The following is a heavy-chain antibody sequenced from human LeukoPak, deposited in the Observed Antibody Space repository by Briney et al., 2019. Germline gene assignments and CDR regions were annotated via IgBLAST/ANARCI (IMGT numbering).Heavy chain of an antibody. CDR2: ISYDGSNK. CDR1: GFTFSSYA. CDR3: ARGGRLQLGYYYGMDV. J-gene: IGHJ6*02. V-gene: IGHV3-30*04. D-gene: IGHD5-24*01. Sequence: GSSLRLSCAASGFTFSSYAMHWVRQAPGKGQEWVAVISYDGSNKYYADSVKGRFTISRDNSKNTLYLQMNSLRAEDTAVYYCARGGRLQLGYYYGMDVWGQGTTVTVSS.